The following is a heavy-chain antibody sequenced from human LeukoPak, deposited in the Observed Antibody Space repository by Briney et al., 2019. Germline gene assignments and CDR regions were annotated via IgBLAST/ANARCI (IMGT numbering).Heavy chain of an antibody. D-gene: IGHD2-2*01. CDR3: ARVGLDCSSTSCYLNWFDP. CDR1: GGSISSGDYY. J-gene: IGHJ5*02. Sequence: SSETLSLICTVSGGSISSGDYYWSWIRQPPGKGLEWIGYIYYSGSTYYNPSLKSRVTISVDTSKNQFSLKLSSVTAADTAVYYCARVGLDCSSTSCYLNWFDPWGQGTLVTVSS. V-gene: IGHV4-30-4*08. CDR2: IYYSGST.